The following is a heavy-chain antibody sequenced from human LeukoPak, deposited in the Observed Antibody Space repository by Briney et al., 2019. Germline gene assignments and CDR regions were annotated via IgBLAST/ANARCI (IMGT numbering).Heavy chain of an antibody. J-gene: IGHJ6*02. CDR2: IHYSGGN. Sequence: PSDTLSLSCTASGGSISRYYWSWIRQPPGKGQDWIWYIHYSGGNNYHPPLKSRVAISVDTSKNQFSLKWSSVTAADTAVYFCARDPSSYYYGMDVWGQGTTVTVSS. CDR3: ARDPSSYYYGMDV. D-gene: IGHD6-6*01. V-gene: IGHV4-59*01. CDR1: GGSISRYY.